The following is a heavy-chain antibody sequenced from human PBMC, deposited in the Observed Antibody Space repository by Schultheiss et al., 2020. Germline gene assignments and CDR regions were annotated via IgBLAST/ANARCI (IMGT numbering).Heavy chain of an antibody. J-gene: IGHJ3*02. CDR1: GGSISSYY. CDR2: IYYSGST. V-gene: IGHV4-59*08. CDR3: ARSRSSGSSYAAFDI. Sequence: SATLSLTCTVSGGSISSYYWSWIRQPPGKGLEWIGYIYYSGSTNYNPSLKSRVTISVDTSKNQFSLNLSSVTASDTAVYYCARSRSSGSSYAAFDIWGQGTMVTVSS. D-gene: IGHD3-10*01.